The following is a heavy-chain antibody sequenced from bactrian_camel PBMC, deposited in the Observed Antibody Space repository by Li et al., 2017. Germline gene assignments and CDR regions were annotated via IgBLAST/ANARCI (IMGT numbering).Heavy chain of an antibody. Sequence: HVQLVESGGGSVQAGGSLRLSCKVSGHSRGSNCVGWYRLPPGRAPAEREGIAAIRRDGGETWYAASVKGRFTISQDRSKNTVYLQMNSLKPEDTAMYYCAAGWVDRNVLSESEYDYWGQGTQVTVS. CDR1: GHSRGSNC. CDR3: AAGWVDRNVLSESEYDY. J-gene: IGHJ4*01. CDR2: IRRDGGET. V-gene: IGHV3S45*01. D-gene: IGHD5*01.